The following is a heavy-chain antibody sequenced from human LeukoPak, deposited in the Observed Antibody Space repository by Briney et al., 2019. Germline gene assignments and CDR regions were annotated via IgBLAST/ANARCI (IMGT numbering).Heavy chain of an antibody. CDR2: ISYDGSNK. CDR3: ARPAGDYYTSAYFDY. D-gene: IGHD4-17*01. J-gene: IGHJ4*02. CDR1: GFTFSSYA. Sequence: GGSLRLSCAASGFTFSSYAMSWVRQAPGKGLEWVAVISYDGSNKYYADSVKGRFTISRDNSKNTLYLQMNSLRAEDTAVYYCARPAGDYYTSAYFDYWGQGTLVTVSS. V-gene: IGHV3-30*03.